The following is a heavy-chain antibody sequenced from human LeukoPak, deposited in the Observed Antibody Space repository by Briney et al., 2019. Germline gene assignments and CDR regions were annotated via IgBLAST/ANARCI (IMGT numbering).Heavy chain of an antibody. CDR2: IDTSGSAI. CDR3: ARDGGWGLFFDY. D-gene: IGHD6-19*01. CDR1: GFTFSSYS. Sequence: PGGSLRLSCAASGFTFSSYSMNWVRQAPGKGLEWVSYIDTSGSAIYYADSVKGRFTISRDNAKNSLFLQMNSLRAEDTAVYYCARDGGWGLFFDYWGQGSLVTVSS. V-gene: IGHV3-48*04. J-gene: IGHJ4*02.